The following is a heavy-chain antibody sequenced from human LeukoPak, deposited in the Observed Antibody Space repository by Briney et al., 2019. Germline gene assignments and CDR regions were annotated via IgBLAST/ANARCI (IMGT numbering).Heavy chain of an antibody. J-gene: IGHJ3*02. V-gene: IGHV3-33*06. CDR3: AKEGGLYSRNDAFDI. Sequence: PGRSLRLSCAASGFTFSSYGMHWVRQAPGKGLEWVAVIWYDGSNKYYADSVKGRFTISRDNSKNTLYLQMNSLRAEDTAVYYCAKEGGLYSRNDAFDIWGQGTMVTVSS. CDR1: GFTFSSYG. D-gene: IGHD2-8*02. CDR2: IWYDGSNK.